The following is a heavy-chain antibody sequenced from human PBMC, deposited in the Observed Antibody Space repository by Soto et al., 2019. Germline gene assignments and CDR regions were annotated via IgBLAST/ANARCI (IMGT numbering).Heavy chain of an antibody. CDR2: ISYDGSNK. Sequence: QPGGSLRLSCAASGFTFSSYAMHWVRQAPGKGLEWVAVISYDGSNKYYADSVKGRFTISRDNSKNTLCLQMNSLRAEDTAVYYCARDRPGYSYGYYFDYWGQGTLVTVSS. V-gene: IGHV3-30-3*01. J-gene: IGHJ4*02. D-gene: IGHD5-18*01. CDR1: GFTFSSYA. CDR3: ARDRPGYSYGYYFDY.